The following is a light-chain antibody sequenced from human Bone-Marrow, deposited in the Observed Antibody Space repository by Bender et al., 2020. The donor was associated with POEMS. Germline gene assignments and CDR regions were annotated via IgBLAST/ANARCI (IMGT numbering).Light chain of an antibody. CDR3: QAWDSSTAV. V-gene: IGLV3-1*01. CDR1: NLETKY. CDR2: QDT. Sequence: SYELTQPPSVSVSPGQTATITCSGDNLETKYVSWYQQRPGQSPTLVMYQDTKRPSGIPERFSGSSSGNIATLAISETQAMDEADYYCQAWDSSTAVFGGGTKLTVL. J-gene: IGLJ2*01.